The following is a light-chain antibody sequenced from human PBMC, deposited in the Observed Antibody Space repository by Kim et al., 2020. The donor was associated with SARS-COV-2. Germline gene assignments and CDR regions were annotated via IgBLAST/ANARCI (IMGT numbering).Light chain of an antibody. CDR1: GLGNKY. V-gene: IGLV3-1*01. J-gene: IGLJ1*01. CDR2: QDS. CDR3: QAWDNSAGV. Sequence: SVSPGQTASITCSGDGLGNKYASWYQQRSGQSPVLVIYQDSKRPSGIPERFSGSNSGNTATLTISGTQAMDEADYYCQAWDNSAGVFGTGTQLTVL.